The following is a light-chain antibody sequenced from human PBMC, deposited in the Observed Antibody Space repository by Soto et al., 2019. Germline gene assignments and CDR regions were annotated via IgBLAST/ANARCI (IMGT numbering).Light chain of an antibody. V-gene: IGLV2-14*01. J-gene: IGLJ1*01. Sequence: QSVLTQPASVSGSPGQSITISRTGTSSDVGGYNYASWYQQHPGKAPKLMIYDVRNRPSGVSNRFSGSKSVNTASLTISGLQAEDEADYYCSSYTTVSTYVFGTGTKVTVL. CDR2: DVR. CDR3: SSYTTVSTYV. CDR1: SSDVGGYNY.